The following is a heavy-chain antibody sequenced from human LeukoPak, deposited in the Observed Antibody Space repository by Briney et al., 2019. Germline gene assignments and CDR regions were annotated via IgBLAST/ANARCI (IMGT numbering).Heavy chain of an antibody. Sequence: GGSLRPSCAASGFTFSDHFMTWIRQAPGKGLEWVSYISSRGTTIYYADFVKGRFTISRDNAKNSLNLQMNSLRADDTAVYYCARGRPYYYYAMDVWGQGTTVTVSS. CDR2: ISSRGTTI. V-gene: IGHV3-11*01. D-gene: IGHD6-25*01. CDR1: GFTFSDHF. J-gene: IGHJ6*02. CDR3: ARGRPYYYYAMDV.